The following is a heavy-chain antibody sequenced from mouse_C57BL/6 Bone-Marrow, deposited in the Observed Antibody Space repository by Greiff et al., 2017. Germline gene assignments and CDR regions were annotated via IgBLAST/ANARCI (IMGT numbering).Heavy chain of an antibody. V-gene: IGHV15-2*01. CDR3: ARDSSGYIPDAMDY. CDR2: ILPSIDRT. CDR1: DSAVFPIAY. D-gene: IGHD3-2*02. Sequence: VKLQESGSELRSPGSSVKLSCKDFDSAVFPIAYMSWVRQKPGHGFEWIGGILPSIDRTIYGEKFEDNASLDADTLSNTAYLWLNSLTYEDSAIYYCARDSSGYIPDAMDYWGQGTSVTVSS. J-gene: IGHJ4*01.